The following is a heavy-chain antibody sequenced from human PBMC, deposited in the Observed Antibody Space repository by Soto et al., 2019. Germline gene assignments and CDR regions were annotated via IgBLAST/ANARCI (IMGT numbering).Heavy chain of an antibody. V-gene: IGHV3-30*03. D-gene: IGHD2-21*01. J-gene: IGHJ4*01. CDR3: ARELGWAFDY. CDR2: ISRDGSIK. CDR1: GFTFSNAW. Sequence: RGSLRLSCAASGFTFSNAWMNWVRQAPGKGLEWVAVISRDGSIKNYADSVKGRFTISRDDSQNTLYLQMNSLKTEDTAVYYCARELGWAFDYWGHGTLDIVSS.